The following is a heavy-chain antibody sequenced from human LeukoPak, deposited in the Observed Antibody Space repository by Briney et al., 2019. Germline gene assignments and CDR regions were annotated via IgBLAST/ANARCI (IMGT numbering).Heavy chain of an antibody. CDR1: GFTFSSYA. CDR2: ISYDGSNK. V-gene: IGHV3-30*01. Sequence: PGGSLRLSCAASGFTFSSYAMPWVRQAPGKGLEWVAVISYDGSNKYYADSVKGRFTISRDNSKNTLYLQMNSLRAEDTAWYYCARGDIVVVVAATLIDYWGQGTLVTVSS. J-gene: IGHJ4*02. D-gene: IGHD2-15*01. CDR3: ARGDIVVVVAATLIDY.